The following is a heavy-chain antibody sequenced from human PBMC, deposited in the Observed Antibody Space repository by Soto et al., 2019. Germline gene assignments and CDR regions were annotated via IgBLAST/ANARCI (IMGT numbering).Heavy chain of an antibody. Sequence: ASVKVSCKASGYTFTSYAMHWVRQAPGQRLEWMGWINAGNGNTKYSQKFKGRVTITRDTSASTAYMELSSLRSEDTAVYYYTRVFLNYYFWSGYYPSYYYYYYMDVWGKGTTVTVSS. J-gene: IGHJ6*03. CDR3: TRVFLNYYFWSGYYPSYYYYYYMDV. CDR1: GYTFTSYA. D-gene: IGHD3-3*01. V-gene: IGHV1-3*01. CDR2: INAGNGNT.